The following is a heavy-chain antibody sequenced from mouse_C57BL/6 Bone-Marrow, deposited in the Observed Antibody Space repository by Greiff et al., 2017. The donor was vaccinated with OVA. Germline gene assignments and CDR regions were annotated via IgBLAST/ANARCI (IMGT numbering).Heavy chain of an antibody. V-gene: IGHV2-4*01. J-gene: IGHJ4*01. CDR3: AKNEGYYGNYNAMDY. CDR1: GFSLTSYG. Sequence: VKLQQSGPGLVQPSQSLSITCTVSGFSLTSYGVHWVRQPPGKGLEWLGVIWSGGSTDYNAAFISRLSISKDNSKSQVSFKMNSLQADDTAIYYCAKNEGYYGNYNAMDYWGQGTSVTVSS. D-gene: IGHD2-1*01. CDR2: IWSGGST.